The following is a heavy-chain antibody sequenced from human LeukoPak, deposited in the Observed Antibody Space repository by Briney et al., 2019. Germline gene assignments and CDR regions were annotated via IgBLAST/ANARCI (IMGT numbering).Heavy chain of an antibody. J-gene: IGHJ4*02. CDR3: ARAPQNWNGVVDY. CDR2: VRYDGNNQ. CDR1: GFVFSDYG. Sequence: GGSLRLSCAASGFVFSDYGMHWVRQAPGKGLEWVAFVRYDGNNQYYADSLKGRFVISRDNSQQTIYLQMNSLRADDTAVYYCARAPQNWNGVVDYWGQGTLVTVSS. D-gene: IGHD1-1*01. V-gene: IGHV3-30*02.